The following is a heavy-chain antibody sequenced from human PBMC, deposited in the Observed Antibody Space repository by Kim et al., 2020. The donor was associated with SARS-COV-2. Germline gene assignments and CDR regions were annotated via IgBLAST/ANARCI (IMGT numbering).Heavy chain of an antibody. CDR1: GFTFSSYG. J-gene: IGHJ6*02. V-gene: IGHV3-33*01. CDR3: ARDRLAFCSGCRCSPGDV. D-gene: IGHD3-3*02. Sequence: GGSLRLSCEASGFTFSSYGMHWVRQAPGKGLEWVAIISYDGSNKCYADSVKGRFTISRDNSKSTMYLEMNSLRVDDSAIYSCARDRLAFCSGCRCSPGDVWGQGTTVTVSS. CDR2: ISYDGSNK.